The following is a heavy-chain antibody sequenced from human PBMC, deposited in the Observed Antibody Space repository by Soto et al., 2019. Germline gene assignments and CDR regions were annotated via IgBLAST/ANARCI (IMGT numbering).Heavy chain of an antibody. CDR2: ISTSSSFT. V-gene: IGHV3-11*05. D-gene: IGHD2-15*01. CDR1: GFTFTDYY. Sequence: QVQLVDSGGGLVKPGGSLRLSCAASGFTFTDYYMSWIRQAPGKGLEGVSYISTSSSFTNYADSVKGRFTISRDNAKNSLYLQMNSLRAEDTAVYYCARGYCSGGSCYDYWGQGTLVTVSS. CDR3: ARGYCSGGSCYDY. J-gene: IGHJ4*02.